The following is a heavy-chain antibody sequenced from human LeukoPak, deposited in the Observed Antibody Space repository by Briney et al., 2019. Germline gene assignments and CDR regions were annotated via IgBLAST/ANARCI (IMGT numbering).Heavy chain of an antibody. CDR1: GVSISSYY. J-gene: IGHJ4*02. D-gene: IGHD6-13*01. CDR2: IYYSGST. V-gene: IGHV4-59*08. Sequence: PSETLSLTCTVSGVSISSYYWSWIRQPPGKGLEWIGYIYYSGSTNYNPSLKSRVTISVDTSKNQFSLKLTSVTAADTAVYYCARHEGAAGPFDYWGQGTLVSVSS. CDR3: ARHEGAAGPFDY.